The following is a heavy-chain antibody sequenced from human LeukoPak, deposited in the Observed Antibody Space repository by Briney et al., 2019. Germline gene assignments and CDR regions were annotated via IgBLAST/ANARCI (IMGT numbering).Heavy chain of an antibody. CDR1: GFTFSSYA. Sequence: GGFLRLSCAASGFTFSSYAMSWVRRAPGKGLEWVSAISGSGGSTYYADSVKGRFTISRDNSKNTLYLQMNSLRAEDTAVYYCAKGGSYDDAFDIWGQGTMVTVSS. D-gene: IGHD1-26*01. CDR3: AKGGSYDDAFDI. CDR2: ISGSGGST. J-gene: IGHJ3*02. V-gene: IGHV3-23*01.